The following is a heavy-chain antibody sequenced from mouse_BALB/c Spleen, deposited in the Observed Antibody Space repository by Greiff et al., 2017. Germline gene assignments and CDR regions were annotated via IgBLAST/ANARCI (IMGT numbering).Heavy chain of an antibody. Sequence: EVKVVESGGGLVKPGGSLKLSCAASGFTFSSYAMSWVRQTPEKRLEWVACISSGGSTYYPDSVKGRFTISRDNARNILYLQMSSLRSEDTAMYYCARGGAAYDYDGFAYWGQGTLVTVSA. D-gene: IGHD2-4*01. CDR3: ARGGAAYDYDGFAY. CDR1: GFTFSSYA. V-gene: IGHV5-6-5*01. J-gene: IGHJ3*01. CDR2: ISSGGST.